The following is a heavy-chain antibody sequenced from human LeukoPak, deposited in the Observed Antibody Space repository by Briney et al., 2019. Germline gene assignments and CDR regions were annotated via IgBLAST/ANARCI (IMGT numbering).Heavy chain of an antibody. V-gene: IGHV3-30*04. CDR2: ISYDESNI. J-gene: IGHJ5*02. D-gene: IGHD6-13*01. CDR3: AREAAEQQLVGWFDP. CDR1: NFAFSSYS. Sequence: GGSLRLSCAASNFAFSSYSMHWVRQAPGKGLEWVAVISYDESNIYYAASVKGRFSISRDNSKNTLFLQMNSLRAEDTAVYYCAREAAEQQLVGWFDPWGQGTLVTVSS.